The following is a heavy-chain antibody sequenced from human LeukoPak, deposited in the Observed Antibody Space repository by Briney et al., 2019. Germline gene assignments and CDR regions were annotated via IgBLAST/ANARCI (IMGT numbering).Heavy chain of an antibody. V-gene: IGHV5-51*01. CDR2: IYPGDSDT. Sequence: GESLKISCKGSGYSFTNYWIGWVRQMPGKGLEWVAIIYPGDSDTRYSPSFQGQVTISADKSISTAYLQWSSLKASDTAMYYCARRRPGSYLDYWGQGTLVTVSS. CDR1: GYSFTNYW. CDR3: ARRRPGSYLDY. D-gene: IGHD3-10*01. J-gene: IGHJ4*02.